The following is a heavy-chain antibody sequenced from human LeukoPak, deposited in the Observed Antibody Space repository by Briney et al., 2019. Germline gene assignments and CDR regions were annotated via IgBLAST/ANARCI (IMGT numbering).Heavy chain of an antibody. CDR2: ISTSSSYI. CDR1: GFTFSTYY. Sequence: GGSLRLSCAASGFTFSTYYMNWVRQAPGKGLEWVSSISTSSSYIYYADAVKGRFTISRDNAKNSLYLQINSLRAGDTAVYYCARVGLDRRGYSGYEASDYWGQGTLVTVSS. V-gene: IGHV3-21*01. J-gene: IGHJ4*02. D-gene: IGHD5-12*01. CDR3: ARVGLDRRGYSGYEASDY.